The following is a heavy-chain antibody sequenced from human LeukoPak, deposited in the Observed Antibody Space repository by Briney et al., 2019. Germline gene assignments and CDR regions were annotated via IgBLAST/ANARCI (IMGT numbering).Heavy chain of an antibody. D-gene: IGHD5-12*01. V-gene: IGHV3-23*01. CDR2: TSGSGGRT. Sequence: GGSLRLSCAASGFTFSSYSMNWVRQAPGKGLEWVSATSGSGGRTYYADSVKGRFTISRDNSKNTLYLQMNSLRAEDTAVYYCAKEQSGLPFDYWGQGTLVTVSS. J-gene: IGHJ4*02. CDR3: AKEQSGLPFDY. CDR1: GFTFSSYS.